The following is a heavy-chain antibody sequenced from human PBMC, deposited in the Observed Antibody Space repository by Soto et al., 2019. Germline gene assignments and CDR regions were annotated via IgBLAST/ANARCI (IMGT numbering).Heavy chain of an antibody. CDR1: GFTFSSYA. V-gene: IGHV3-23*01. J-gene: IGHJ4*02. CDR2: ISGSGGST. D-gene: IGHD4-17*01. CDR3: GKLRWRRTTVTPYYFDY. Sequence: RLSCAASGFTFSSYAMSWVRQAPGKGLEWVSAISGSGGSTYYADSVKGRFTISRDNSKNTLYLQMNSLRAEDTAVYYCGKLRWRRTTVTPYYFDYWGQGTLVTVSS.